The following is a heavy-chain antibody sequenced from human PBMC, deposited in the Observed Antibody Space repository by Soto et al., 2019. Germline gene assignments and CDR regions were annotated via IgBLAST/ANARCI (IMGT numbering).Heavy chain of an antibody. CDR2: IKSKTDGGTT. D-gene: IGHD3-10*01. Sequence: GGSLRLSCAASGFTFSNAWMNWVRQAPGKGLEWVGRIKSKTDGGTTDYAAPVKGRFTISRDDSKNTLYLQMNSLKTEDTAVYYCTTVSYGSGPTIYYYYYGMDVWGQGTTVTVSS. J-gene: IGHJ6*02. V-gene: IGHV3-15*07. CDR3: TTVSYGSGPTIYYYYYGMDV. CDR1: GFTFSNAW.